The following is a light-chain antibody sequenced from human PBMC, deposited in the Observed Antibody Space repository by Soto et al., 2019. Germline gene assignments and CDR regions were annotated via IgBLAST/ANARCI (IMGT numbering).Light chain of an antibody. CDR3: SSYAGSNNQGV. V-gene: IGLV2-8*01. CDR1: SSDVGGYNY. CDR2: EVS. Sequence: QSALTQPPSASGSPGQSVTISCTGTSSDVGGYNYVSWYQQHPGKAPKLMIYEVSKRPSGVPDRFSGSKSGNTASLTVSGLQAEDEADYYCSSYAGSNNQGVSGTGTKVTVL. J-gene: IGLJ1*01.